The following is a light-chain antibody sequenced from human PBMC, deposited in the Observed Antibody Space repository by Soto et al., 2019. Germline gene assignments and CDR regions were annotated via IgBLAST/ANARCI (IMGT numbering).Light chain of an antibody. V-gene: IGKV2-28*01. CDR3: QEYDASPIT. Sequence: DILMTQSPLSLPVTPGEPSAISCSSSDSLLHTNGNNYLDWYLQKPGQSPQLLIYLGSIRASGVPDRFSGSGSGTDFSLTITRLEPEDFAVYYCQEYDASPITFGLGTRLEIK. J-gene: IGKJ5*01. CDR1: DSLLHTNGNNY. CDR2: LGS.